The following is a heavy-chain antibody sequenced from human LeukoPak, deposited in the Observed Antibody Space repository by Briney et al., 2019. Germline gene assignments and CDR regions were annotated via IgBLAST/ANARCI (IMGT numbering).Heavy chain of an antibody. J-gene: IGHJ5*02. D-gene: IGHD2-15*01. V-gene: IGHV1-3*01. CDR3: ARPYIANRDWLDP. Sequence: GASVKVSCKTSGYTFTTYAMHWVRRAPGQGLEYMGWINAANGHTKYSQKFRGRVTFTTDTSASTAYMDLSSLTSEDTAVYYCARPYIANRDWLDPWGQGTLVTVSS. CDR1: GYTFTTYA. CDR2: INAANGHT.